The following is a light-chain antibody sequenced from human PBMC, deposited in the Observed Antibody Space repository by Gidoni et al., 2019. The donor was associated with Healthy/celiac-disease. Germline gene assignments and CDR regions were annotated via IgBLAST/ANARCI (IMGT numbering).Light chain of an antibody. CDR1: QSISSY. CDR3: QQSYSTLWT. CDR2: AAS. J-gene: IGKJ1*01. Sequence: GDRVTITCRASQSISSYLNWYQQKPGKAPKLLIYAASSLQSGVPSRFSGSGSGTDFTLTISSLQPEDFATYYYQQSYSTLWTFGQGTKVEIK. V-gene: IGKV1-39*01.